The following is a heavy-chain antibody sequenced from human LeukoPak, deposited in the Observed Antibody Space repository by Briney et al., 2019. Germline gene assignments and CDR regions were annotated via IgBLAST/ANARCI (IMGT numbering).Heavy chain of an antibody. V-gene: IGHV4-59*01. Sequence: SETLSLTCTVSGDSITNYYWIWIRQPPGKGVEWIGYIHYSGSTNYNPSLKSRVTISVDTSKNQFSLKLSSVTAADTAVYYCAIGRNYYYSMDVWGKGSTVTVSS. CDR2: IHYSGST. J-gene: IGHJ6*03. CDR3: AIGRNYYYSMDV. CDR1: GDSITNYY.